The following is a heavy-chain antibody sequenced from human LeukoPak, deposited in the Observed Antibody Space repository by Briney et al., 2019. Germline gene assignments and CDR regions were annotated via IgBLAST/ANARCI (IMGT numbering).Heavy chain of an antibody. CDR2: IYYSGST. Sequence: SETLSLTCTVSGGSISSYYWSWIRQPPGKGLEWIGYIYYSGSTNYNPSLKSRVTISVDTSKNQFSLKLSSVTAADTAVYYCAKLGNDTFDIWGQGTMVTVSS. J-gene: IGHJ3*02. D-gene: IGHD7-27*01. CDR1: GGSISSYY. V-gene: IGHV4-59*01. CDR3: AKLGNDTFDI.